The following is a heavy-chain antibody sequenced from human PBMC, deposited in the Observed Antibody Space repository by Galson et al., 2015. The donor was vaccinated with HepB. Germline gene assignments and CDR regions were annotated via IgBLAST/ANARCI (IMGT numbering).Heavy chain of an antibody. CDR1: GGSVSSGSYY. J-gene: IGHJ4*02. Sequence: SETLSLTCTVSGGSVSSGSYYWSWIRQPPGKGLEWIGYIYYSGSTNYNPSLKSRVTISVDTSKNQFSLKLSSVTAADTAVYYCARDGGLAAATFDYWGQGTLVTVSS. CDR3: ARDGGLAAATFDY. V-gene: IGHV4-61*01. CDR2: IYYSGST. D-gene: IGHD6-13*01.